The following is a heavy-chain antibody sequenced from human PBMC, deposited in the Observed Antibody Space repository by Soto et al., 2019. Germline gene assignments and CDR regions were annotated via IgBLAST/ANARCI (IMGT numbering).Heavy chain of an antibody. D-gene: IGHD3-3*01. CDR2: IIPIFGTA. CDR3: ARRDFWSGYGQWYYYGMDV. Sequence: GASVKVSCKASGGTFSSYAISWVRQAPGQGLEWMGGIIPIFGTANYAQKFQGRVTITADESTSTAYMELSSLRSEDTAVYYCARRDFWSGYGQWYYYGMDVWGQGTTVTVSS. J-gene: IGHJ6*02. CDR1: GGTFSSYA. V-gene: IGHV1-69*13.